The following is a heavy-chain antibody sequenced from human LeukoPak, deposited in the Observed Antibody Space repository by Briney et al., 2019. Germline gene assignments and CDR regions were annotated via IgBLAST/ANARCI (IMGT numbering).Heavy chain of an antibody. V-gene: IGHV4-30-4*08. D-gene: IGHD3-10*02. J-gene: IGHJ6*03. CDR2: IYYSGST. CDR3: ARDTVVLELRSGLDYYYMDV. CDR1: GGSFSGYY. Sequence: SETLSLTCAVYGGSFSGYYWSWIRQPPGKGLEWIGYIYYSGSTYYNPSLKSRVTISVDTSKNQFSLKLSSVTAADTAVYYCARDTVVLELRSGLDYYYMDVWGKGTTVTVSS.